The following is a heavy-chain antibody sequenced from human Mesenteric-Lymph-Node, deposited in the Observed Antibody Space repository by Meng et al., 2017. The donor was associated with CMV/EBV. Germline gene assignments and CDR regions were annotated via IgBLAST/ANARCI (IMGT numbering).Heavy chain of an antibody. CDR2: LNHSGST. V-gene: IGHV4-34*01. J-gene: IGHJ4*02. Sequence: LTCAVYGGSFSGCYWSWLRQPPGQGLEWIGDLNHSGSTNYNPSLKSRVTISVDTSKNQFSLKLSSVTAADMAVYYCARRGVIAVTYWGQGTLVTVSS. CDR3: ARRGVIAVTY. CDR1: GGSFSGCY. D-gene: IGHD6-19*01.